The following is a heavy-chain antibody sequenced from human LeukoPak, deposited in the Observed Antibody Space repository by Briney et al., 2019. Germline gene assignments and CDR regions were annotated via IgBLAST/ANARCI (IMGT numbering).Heavy chain of an antibody. Sequence: GSLRLSCAASGFTFSNTWMSWARQAPGKGLECVANIKPDGGEKYYVDSVKGRFTISRDNAKNSLFLQLNNLRTEDTAVYYCASGNYFDYWGQGTLVTVSS. V-gene: IGHV3-7*01. CDR1: GFTFSNTW. J-gene: IGHJ4*02. CDR3: ASGNYFDY. CDR2: IKPDGGEK.